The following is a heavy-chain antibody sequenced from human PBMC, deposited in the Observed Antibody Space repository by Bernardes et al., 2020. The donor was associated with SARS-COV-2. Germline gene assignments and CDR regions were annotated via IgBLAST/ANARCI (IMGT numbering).Heavy chain of an antibody. CDR1: GFTFSDFA. CDR3: SKNAKYSSSSMEV. Sequence: GGSLRLSCVASGFTFSDFALSWVRQAPGKGLEWVSTISLGGDYTYFADSVKGRFTISRDNSKNTVYLQMTSLRAEDTAVYYCSKNAKYSSSSMEVWGQGTTVTVSS. CDR2: ISLGGDYT. V-gene: IGHV3-23*01. J-gene: IGHJ6*02. D-gene: IGHD6-6*01.